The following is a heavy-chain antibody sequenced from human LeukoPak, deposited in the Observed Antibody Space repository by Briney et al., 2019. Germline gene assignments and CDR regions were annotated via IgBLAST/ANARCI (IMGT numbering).Heavy chain of an antibody. Sequence: SETLSLTCTVSGGSISTSNYYWGWIRQPPGTGLEWIGNIFYSGSTYYSPSLKSRVTISVDTSKNQFSLKLTSVTAADTAVYYCARTTEGGYTYGYFYYYYMDVWGKGTTVTVSS. D-gene: IGHD5-18*01. CDR3: ARTTEGGYTYGYFYYYYMDV. CDR1: GGSISTSNYY. CDR2: IFYSGST. V-gene: IGHV4-39*07. J-gene: IGHJ6*03.